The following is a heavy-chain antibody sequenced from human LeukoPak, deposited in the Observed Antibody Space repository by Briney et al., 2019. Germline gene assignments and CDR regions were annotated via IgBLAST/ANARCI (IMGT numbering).Heavy chain of an antibody. V-gene: IGHV3-23*01. CDR2: ISADGGST. J-gene: IGHJ4*02. CDR1: GFSFSRSA. D-gene: IGHD1-26*01. Sequence: PGGSLRLSCAASGFSFSRSAMSGVRQAPGKGLEWVSVISADGGSTFYSDSVKGRFTISRDNFKNTLYLQMNSLRADDTAVYYCAKRDSSGNFYFDYWGQGTLVTVSS. CDR3: AKRDSSGNFYFDY.